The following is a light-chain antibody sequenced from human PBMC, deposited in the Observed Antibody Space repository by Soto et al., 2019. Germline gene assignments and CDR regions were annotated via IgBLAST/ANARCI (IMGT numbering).Light chain of an antibody. Sequence: QSALTQPASVSGSPGQSITISCTGTSNDVGRFDYVSWYQQHPGKAPKLIIYEVSNRPSGVSNRFSGSKSGNAASLTISGLQALDEADYHCSSYTITSTWVFGGGTKVTVL. V-gene: IGLV2-14*01. J-gene: IGLJ3*02. CDR2: EVS. CDR3: SSYTITSTWV. CDR1: SNDVGRFDY.